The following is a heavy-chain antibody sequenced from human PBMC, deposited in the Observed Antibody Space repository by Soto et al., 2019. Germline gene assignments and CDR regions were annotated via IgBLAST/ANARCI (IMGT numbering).Heavy chain of an antibody. CDR3: ARWDDYGASDQYHFDN. V-gene: IGHV1-18*01. CDR2: VSGYNGHT. CDR1: GYTFTASG. D-gene: IGHD4-17*01. J-gene: IGHJ4*02. Sequence: QVQLVQSGAEVKKPGASLKVSCKASGYTFTASGIAWVRQAPGQGLEWMGWVSGYNGHTEYSQKFLGRVAMTTDTSADTAYLELRSLRSDDAAVYYCARWDDYGASDQYHFDNWGQGTLVTVSS.